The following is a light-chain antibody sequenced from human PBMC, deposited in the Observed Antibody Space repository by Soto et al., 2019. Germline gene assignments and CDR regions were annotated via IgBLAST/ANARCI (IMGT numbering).Light chain of an antibody. V-gene: IGKV3-20*01. J-gene: IGKJ1*01. CDR3: QQYGTSPQT. CDR1: QRVGSTC. CDR2: GAS. Sequence: EIVLTQSPGTLSLSPGERATLSCRASQRVGSTCLAWYQQKPGQAPRLLIYGASSRATAIPDRFSGSGSGTDFTLTISRLEPEDFAVYYCQQYGTSPQTFGQGTKVEIK.